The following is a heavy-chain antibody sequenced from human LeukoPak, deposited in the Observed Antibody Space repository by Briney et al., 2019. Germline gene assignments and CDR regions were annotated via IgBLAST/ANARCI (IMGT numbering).Heavy chain of an antibody. CDR1: GYTLTDYY. CDR3: ARVIAAASTRLDY. D-gene: IGHD6-13*01. J-gene: IGHJ4*02. Sequence: ASVKLSCKASGYTLTDYYMQWVRQAPGQGLEWMGWINPNSGGTNYAQKFQGRVTMTRDTSISTAYMELSRLRSDDTAMYYCARVIAAASTRLDYWGQGTLVTVSS. CDR2: INPNSGGT. V-gene: IGHV1-2*02.